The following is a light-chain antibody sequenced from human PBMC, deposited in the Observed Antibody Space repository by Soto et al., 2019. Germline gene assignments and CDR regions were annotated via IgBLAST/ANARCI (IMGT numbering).Light chain of an antibody. CDR3: SSYTSASTPVV. CDR1: GGDVGGYNY. V-gene: IGLV2-14*01. CDR2: DVS. Sequence: QSALTQPASVSGSPGQSITISCTGTGGDVGGYNYVSWYQQHPGKAPKVMIYDVSNRPSGVSNRFSGSKSGNTASLTISGLQAEDEADYYCSSYTSASTPVVFGGGTKLTVL. J-gene: IGLJ2*01.